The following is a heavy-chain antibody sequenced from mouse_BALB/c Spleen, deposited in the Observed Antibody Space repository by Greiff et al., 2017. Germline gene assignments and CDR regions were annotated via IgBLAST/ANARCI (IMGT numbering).Heavy chain of an antibody. CDR2: ISSGGGNT. CDR1: GFTFSSYT. CDR3: ASLFVDSSGYGY. J-gene: IGHJ3*01. D-gene: IGHD3-2*01. Sequence: EVKLVESGGGLVKPGGSLKLSCAASGFTFSSYTMSWVRQTPEKRLEWVATISSGGGNTYYPDSVKGRFTISRDNAKNNLYLQMSSLRSEDTALYYCASLFVDSSGYGYWGQGTLVTVSA. V-gene: IGHV5-9*03.